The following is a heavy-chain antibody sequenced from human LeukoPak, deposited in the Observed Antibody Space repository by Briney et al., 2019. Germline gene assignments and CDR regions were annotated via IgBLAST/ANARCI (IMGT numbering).Heavy chain of an antibody. D-gene: IGHD2-2*01. J-gene: IGHJ6*03. CDR2: ISSSSSYI. CDR1: GFTFSSYS. V-gene: IGHV3-21*01. CDR3: ARAPTHCSSTSRYSNYYYMDV. Sequence: GGSLRLSCAASGFTFSSYSMNWVRQAPGKGLEWVSSISSSSSYIYYADSVKGRFTISRDNAKNSLYLQMNSLRAEDTAVYYCARAPTHCSSTSRYSNYYYMDVWGKGTTVTVSS.